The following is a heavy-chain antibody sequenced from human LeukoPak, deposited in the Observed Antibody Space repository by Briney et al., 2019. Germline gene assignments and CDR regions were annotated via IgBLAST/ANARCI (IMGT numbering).Heavy chain of an antibody. CDR3: ARDSSSSSLGYIPYYFDY. D-gene: IGHD6-6*01. Sequence: SVKVSCKASGGTFSSYAISWVRQAPGQGLEWMGGIIPMFGTANYAQKFQGRVTITADESTSTAYMELSSLRSEDTAVYYCARDSSSSSLGYIPYYFDYWGQGTLVTVPS. CDR2: IIPMFGTA. CDR1: GGTFSSYA. V-gene: IGHV1-69*13. J-gene: IGHJ4*02.